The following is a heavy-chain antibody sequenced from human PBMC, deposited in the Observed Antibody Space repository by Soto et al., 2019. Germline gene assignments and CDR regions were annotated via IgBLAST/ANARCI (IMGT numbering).Heavy chain of an antibody. CDR3: TRSITGATSSDY. CDR2: SRDKGNSYST. Sequence: EVQLVESGGGLVQPGGSLRLSCAGSGFTFSDYYIDWVRQAPGKGLEWVGRSRDKGNSYSTDYAASVKGRFTVSRDASKNSMYLQKTSLKTEYSALYYCTRSITGATSSDYWGQGTLVTVSS. CDR1: GFTFSDYY. J-gene: IGHJ4*02. D-gene: IGHD1-7*01. V-gene: IGHV3-72*01.